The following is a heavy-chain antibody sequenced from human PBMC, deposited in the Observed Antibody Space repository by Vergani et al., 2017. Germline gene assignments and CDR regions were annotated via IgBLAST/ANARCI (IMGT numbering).Heavy chain of an antibody. Sequence: QVQLVQSGSEVKKPGASVKVSCNASGYTFSSYDINWVRQATGQGLEWMGWMNPNSGNTGYAQKLQGRVTMTRNTSIRTAYMELSSLRSEDTAVYYCARGVLYCSSTSCSNDAFDIWGQGTMVTVSS. CDR3: ARGVLYCSSTSCSNDAFDI. D-gene: IGHD2-2*01. V-gene: IGHV1-8*01. CDR2: MNPNSGNT. CDR1: GYTFSSYD. J-gene: IGHJ3*02.